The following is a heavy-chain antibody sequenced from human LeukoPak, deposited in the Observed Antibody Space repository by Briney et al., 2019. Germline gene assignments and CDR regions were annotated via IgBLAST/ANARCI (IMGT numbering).Heavy chain of an antibody. CDR2: INHSGST. J-gene: IGHJ4*02. V-gene: IGHV4-34*01. CDR3: ARGGGSMVTDY. D-gene: IGHD5-18*01. CDR1: GGSFSGYY. Sequence: PSETLSLTCAVYGGSFSGYYWSWIRQPPGKGLEWIGEINHSGSTNYNPSLKSRVTISVDTSKNQFSLKLSSVTATDTAVYYCARGGGSMVTDYWGQGTLVTVSS.